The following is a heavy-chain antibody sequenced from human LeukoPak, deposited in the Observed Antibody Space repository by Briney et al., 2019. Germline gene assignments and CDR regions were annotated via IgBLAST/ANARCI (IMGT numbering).Heavy chain of an antibody. D-gene: IGHD3-10*01. CDR1: GFTFSSYW. CDR2: INGDGSTT. Sequence: GGSLRLSCAASGFTFSSYWMHWVRQAPGKGPLWVSDINGDGSTTNYADSVKGRFTISRDNAKNTLYLQMNSLRAEDTAVYYCAEAASVRGVSYWGQGTLVTVSS. CDR3: AEAASVRGVSY. J-gene: IGHJ4*02. V-gene: IGHV3-74*01.